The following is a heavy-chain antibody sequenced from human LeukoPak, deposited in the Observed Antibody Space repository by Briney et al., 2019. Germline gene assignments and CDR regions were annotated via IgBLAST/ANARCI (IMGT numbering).Heavy chain of an antibody. D-gene: IGHD5-18*01. CDR3: AKDADTATIIYWYFDL. CDR1: GFTLSSFG. J-gene: IGHJ2*01. V-gene: IGHV3-30*18. CDR2: ISDDGSNT. Sequence: GGSLRLSCTASGFTLSSFGMHWVRQAPGKGLEWVSVISDDGSNTYYADSVKGRFTISRDNSKNTLYLQLNSLRTEDTAVYYCAKDADTATIIYWYFDLWGRGTLVTVSS.